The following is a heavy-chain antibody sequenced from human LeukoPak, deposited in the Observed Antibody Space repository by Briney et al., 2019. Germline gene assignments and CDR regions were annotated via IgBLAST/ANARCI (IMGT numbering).Heavy chain of an antibody. V-gene: IGHV3-21*01. CDR3: ARDGPDDIVVVPAGIRRFDY. Sequence: PGRSMRLSCAASGFTFSSYSMNWVSQAPGKGLEWVSSISSSSSYIYYADSVKGRFTISRHNAKNSLYLQMNSLRAQDTAVYYCARDGPDDIVVVPAGIRRFDYWGQGTLVTVSS. CDR2: ISSSSSYI. J-gene: IGHJ4*02. CDR1: GFTFSSYS. D-gene: IGHD2-2*02.